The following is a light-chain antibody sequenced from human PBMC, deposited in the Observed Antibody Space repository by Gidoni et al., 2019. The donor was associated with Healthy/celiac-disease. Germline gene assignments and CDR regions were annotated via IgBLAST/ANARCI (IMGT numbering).Light chain of an antibody. CDR3: QQYYSTPSWT. V-gene: IGKV4-1*01. Sequence: DIVMTQSPDSLDVSLGERATINCKSSQSVLYSSNNKNYLAWYQQKPGQPPKLLIYWASTRESGVPDRFSGSGSGTDFTLTIISLQAEDVAVYYCQQYYSTPSWTFGQGTKLEIK. CDR2: WAS. CDR1: QSVLYSSNNKNY. J-gene: IGKJ2*02.